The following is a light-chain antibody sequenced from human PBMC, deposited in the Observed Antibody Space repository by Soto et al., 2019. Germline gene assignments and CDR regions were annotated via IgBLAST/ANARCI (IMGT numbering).Light chain of an antibody. J-gene: IGKJ1*01. CDR3: QQYGSSPPNT. Sequence: EIVLTQSPGTLSLSPGERATLSCRASQSVSSNLAWYQQKPGQAPRLLIYGASSRATGIPARFSGSGSGTDFTLTISRLEPEDFAVYYCQQYGSSPPNTFGQGTKVDIK. V-gene: IGKV3-20*01. CDR1: QSVSSN. CDR2: GAS.